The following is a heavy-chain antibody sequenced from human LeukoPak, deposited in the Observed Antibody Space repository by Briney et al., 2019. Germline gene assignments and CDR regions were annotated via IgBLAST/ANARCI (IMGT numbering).Heavy chain of an antibody. J-gene: IGHJ4*02. CDR3: AREPGLTVLRYFDY. Sequence: GGSLRLSCAASGFTFSSYEMNWVRQAPGKGLEWVSYISSSGSTIYYAHSVKGRFTISRDNAKNSLYLQMNSLRAEDTAVYYCAREPGLTVLRYFDYWGQGTLVAVSS. V-gene: IGHV3-48*03. D-gene: IGHD3-9*01. CDR1: GFTFSSYE. CDR2: ISSSGSTI.